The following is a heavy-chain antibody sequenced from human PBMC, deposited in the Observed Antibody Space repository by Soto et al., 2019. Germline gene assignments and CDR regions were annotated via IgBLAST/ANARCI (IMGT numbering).Heavy chain of an antibody. D-gene: IGHD4-4*01. CDR2: ISDSGSGT. J-gene: IGHJ6*02. Sequence: PGGSLRLSCAASGFTFSNYDMSWVRQAPGKGLAWVSVISDSGSGTYYADSVNGRFTISRDNSKNTLYLQMNGLRAEDTAVYYCVRQAKLTTVTANVGYYYGLDVWGQGTTVTVSS. CDR3: VRQAKLTTVTANVGYYYGLDV. CDR1: GFTFSNYD. V-gene: IGHV3-23*01.